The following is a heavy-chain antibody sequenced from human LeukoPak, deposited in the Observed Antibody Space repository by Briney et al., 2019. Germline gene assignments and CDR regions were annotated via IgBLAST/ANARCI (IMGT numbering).Heavy chain of an antibody. Sequence: SETLSLTCAVYGGSFSGYYWSWIRQPAGKGLEWIGRIYTSGSTNYNPSLKSRVTMSVDTSKNQFSLKLSSVTAADTAVYYCARDTPLLRSAFDIWGQGTMVTVSS. CDR2: IYTSGST. V-gene: IGHV4-4*07. CDR1: GGSFSGYY. CDR3: ARDTPLLRSAFDI. D-gene: IGHD1-26*01. J-gene: IGHJ3*02.